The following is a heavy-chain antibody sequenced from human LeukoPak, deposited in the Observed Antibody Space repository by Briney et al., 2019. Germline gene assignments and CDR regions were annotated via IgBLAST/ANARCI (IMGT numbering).Heavy chain of an antibody. J-gene: IGHJ3*02. Sequence: SETLSLTCTVSGGSISSSSYYWGWIRQPPGKGLEWIGSISYSGSTYYNPSLKSRVTISVDTSKNQLSLRLSSVTAADTAVYYCVENYESSDVMVDDAFDIWGQGTMVTVSS. V-gene: IGHV4-39*07. D-gene: IGHD3-22*01. CDR2: ISYSGST. CDR3: VENYESSDVMVDDAFDI. CDR1: GGSISSSSYY.